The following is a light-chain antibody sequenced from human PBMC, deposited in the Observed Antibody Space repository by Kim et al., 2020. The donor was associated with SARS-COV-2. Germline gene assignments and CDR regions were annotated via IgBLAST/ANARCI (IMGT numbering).Light chain of an antibody. CDR3: QQYNNWPPIT. J-gene: IGKJ5*01. V-gene: IGKV3-15*01. CDR2: GAS. Sequence: PGERATLSCRASQSVSSNLAWYQQKPGQAPRLLIYGASTRATGIPARFSGSGSGTKFTLTISSLQSEDFAVYYCQQYNNWPPITFGQGTRLEIK. CDR1: QSVSSN.